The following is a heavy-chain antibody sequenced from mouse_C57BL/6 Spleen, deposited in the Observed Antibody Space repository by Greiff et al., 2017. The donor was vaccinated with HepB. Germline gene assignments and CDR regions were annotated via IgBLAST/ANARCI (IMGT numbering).Heavy chain of an antibody. CDR1: GYTFTSYW. CDR2: IYPGSGST. V-gene: IGHV1-55*01. Sequence: VQLQQSGAELVKPGASVKMSCKASGYTFTSYWITWVKQRPGQGLEWIGDIYPGSGSTNYNEKFKSKATLTVDTSSSTAYMQLSSLTSEDSAVYYCARRDLLRYPAWFAYWVQGTLVTVSA. CDR3: ARRDLLRYPAWFAY. D-gene: IGHD1-1*01. J-gene: IGHJ3*01.